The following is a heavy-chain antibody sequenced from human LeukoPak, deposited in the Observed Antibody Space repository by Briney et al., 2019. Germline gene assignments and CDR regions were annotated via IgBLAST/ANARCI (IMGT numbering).Heavy chain of an antibody. CDR3: AKDRGGITWLFDY. V-gene: IGHV3-30*02. Sequence: GGSLRLSCTTSGFNFRAYWMGWVRQAPGKGLEWVAFIRYDGSNKYYADSVKGRFTISRDNSKNTLYLQLNSLRAEDTAVYYCAKDRGGITWLFDYWGQGTLVTVSS. CDR2: IRYDGSNK. J-gene: IGHJ4*02. CDR1: GFNFRAYW. D-gene: IGHD1-20*01.